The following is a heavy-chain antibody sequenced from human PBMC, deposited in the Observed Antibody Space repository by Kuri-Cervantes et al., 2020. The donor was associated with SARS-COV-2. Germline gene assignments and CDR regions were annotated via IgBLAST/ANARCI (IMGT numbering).Heavy chain of an antibody. D-gene: IGHD3-10*01. Sequence: GESLKISCAASGFTFTSYAMTWVRQAPGKGLEWVSGISGSGGRTYYADSVKGRFTISRDNSKNTLYLQMNSLRAEDTAVYYCARVTPWFGGTVGPGWYLDLWGRGTLVTVSS. CDR1: GFTFTSYA. CDR3: ARVTPWFGGTVGPGWYLDL. V-gene: IGHV3-23*01. J-gene: IGHJ2*01. CDR2: ISGSGGRT.